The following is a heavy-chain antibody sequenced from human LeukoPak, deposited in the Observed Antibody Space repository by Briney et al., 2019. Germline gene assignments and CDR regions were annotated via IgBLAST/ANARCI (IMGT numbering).Heavy chain of an antibody. CDR2: IKSRGDGGTP. Sequence: GGSLRLSCAVSGFTFSNAWMNWVRQAPGKGLEGVGRIKSRGDGGTPDYTTPAKDRFTISRDDSKNMVYLQMNSLTTEDTAVYYCATATMNYDILSGYYAVYFDYWGQGALVTVSS. D-gene: IGHD3-9*01. J-gene: IGHJ4*02. CDR3: ATATMNYDILSGYYAVYFDY. CDR1: GFTFSNAW. V-gene: IGHV3-15*01.